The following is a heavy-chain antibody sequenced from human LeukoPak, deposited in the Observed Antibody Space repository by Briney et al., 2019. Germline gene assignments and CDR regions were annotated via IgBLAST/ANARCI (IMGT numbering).Heavy chain of an antibody. J-gene: IGHJ6*02. V-gene: IGHV4-34*11. D-gene: IGHD3-10*01. CDR2: IYYSGNT. Sequence: SETLSLTCAVYGGSFSGYYWSWIRQPPGKGLEWIGYIYYSGNTNYNPSLKSRVTISVDKSKNQFSLKLSSVTAADTAVYYCARERITMVRGVMDVWGQGTTVTVSS. CDR1: GGSFSGYY. CDR3: ARERITMVRGVMDV.